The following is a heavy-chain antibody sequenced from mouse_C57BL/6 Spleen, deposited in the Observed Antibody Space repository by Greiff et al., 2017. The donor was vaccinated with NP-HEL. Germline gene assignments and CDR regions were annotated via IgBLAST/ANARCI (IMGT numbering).Heavy chain of an antibody. CDR3: ARAGLTGADWYFDG. D-gene: IGHD4-1*01. Sequence: VQLQQPGAELVKPGASVKLSCKASGYTFTSYWMQWVKQRPGQGLEWIGEIDPSDSYTNYNQKFKGKATLTVDTSSSTAYMQLSSLTSEDAAFDYCARAGLTGADWYFDGWGTGTTVTVSS. CDR2: IDPSDSYT. CDR1: GYTFTSYW. V-gene: IGHV1-50*01. J-gene: IGHJ1*03.